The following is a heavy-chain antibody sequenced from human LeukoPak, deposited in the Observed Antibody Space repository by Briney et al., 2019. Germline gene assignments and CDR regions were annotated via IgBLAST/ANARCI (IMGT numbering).Heavy chain of an antibody. J-gene: IGHJ3*02. CDR1: GFSFSSYA. CDR2: ISTSSNYI. CDR3: ARGDDSSGWRGAAFDI. D-gene: IGHD6-19*01. V-gene: IGHV3-21*01. Sequence: PGRSLRLSCAASGFSFSSYAMHWVRQAPGKGLEWVSSISTSSNYIYYADSVKGRFTISRDNAKNSLYLQMNSLRAEDTALYYCARGDDSSGWRGAAFDIWGQGTMVTVSS.